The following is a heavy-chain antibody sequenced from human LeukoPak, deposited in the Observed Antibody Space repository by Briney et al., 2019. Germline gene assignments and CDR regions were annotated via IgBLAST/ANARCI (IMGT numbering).Heavy chain of an antibody. J-gene: IGHJ6*03. D-gene: IGHD6-13*01. Sequence: SETLSLTCAVYGGSFSGYYCSWIRLPPGKGLEWIGEINHSGSTNYNPSLKSRVTISVDTSKNQFSLKLSSVTAADTAVYYCARVDGLGYSSILRYYYYMDVWGKGTTVTVSS. CDR1: GGSFSGYY. V-gene: IGHV4-34*01. CDR2: INHSGST. CDR3: ARVDGLGYSSILRYYYYMDV.